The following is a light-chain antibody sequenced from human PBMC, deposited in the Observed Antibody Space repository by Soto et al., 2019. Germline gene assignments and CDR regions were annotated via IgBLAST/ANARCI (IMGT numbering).Light chain of an antibody. J-gene: IGLJ2*01. CDR3: SSYAGSNNLV. CDR2: EVS. CDR1: SSDVGGYNY. V-gene: IGLV2-8*01. Sequence: QSALTQPPSASGSPGQSVTISCTGTSSDVGGYNYVSWYQQHPGKAPTLMIYEVSKRPSGVTDRFSGSKSGNTASLTVAGLQAGDEADYYCSSYAGSNNLVFGGGTKLTVL.